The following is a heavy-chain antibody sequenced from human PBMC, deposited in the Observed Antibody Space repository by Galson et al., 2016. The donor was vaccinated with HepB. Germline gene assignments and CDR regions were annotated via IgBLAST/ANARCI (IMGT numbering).Heavy chain of an antibody. D-gene: IGHD3-10*01. CDR1: GFGFKDYA. CDR3: PRDSRMFYYGSGSYFDY. V-gene: IGHV3-30-3*01. Sequence: SLRLSCAASGFGFKDYAMHWVRQAPGKGLEWVATISYDGSSHLYVDSVKGRFTISRDNSKNMLYLQMNSLRPEDTAVFYCPRDSRMFYYGSGSYFDYGGQGTLVTVAS. CDR2: ISYDGSSH. J-gene: IGHJ4*02.